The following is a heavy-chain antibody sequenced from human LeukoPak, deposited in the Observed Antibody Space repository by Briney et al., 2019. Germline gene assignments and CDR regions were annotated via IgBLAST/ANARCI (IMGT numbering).Heavy chain of an antibody. D-gene: IGHD6-13*01. CDR1: GYTFTSYG. CDR3: ARDLGLRGRIKQQLPQGY. Sequence: GASVKVSCKASGYTFTSYGISWVRQAPGQGLEWMGWISAYNGNTNYARKLQGRVTMTTDTSTSTAYMELRSLRSDDTAVYYCARDLGLRGRIKQQLPQGYWGQGTLVTVSS. CDR2: ISAYNGNT. V-gene: IGHV1-18*01. J-gene: IGHJ4*02.